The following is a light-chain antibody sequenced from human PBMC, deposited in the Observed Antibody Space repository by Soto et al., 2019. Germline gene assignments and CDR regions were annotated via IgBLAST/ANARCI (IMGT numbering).Light chain of an antibody. CDR3: QHYNSYSEA. CDR1: QTISSW. Sequence: DIPMTQSPSTLSESVGDRVTISCGASQTISSWLAWYQQKPGKAPKLLIYKASTLKSGVPSRFSGSGSGTEFTLTISSLQPDDFATYYCQHYNSYSEAFGQGTKVELK. V-gene: IGKV1-5*03. CDR2: KAS. J-gene: IGKJ1*01.